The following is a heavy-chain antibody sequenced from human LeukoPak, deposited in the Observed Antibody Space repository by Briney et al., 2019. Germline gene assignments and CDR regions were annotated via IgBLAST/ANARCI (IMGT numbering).Heavy chain of an antibody. D-gene: IGHD3-10*01. CDR2: INPSGGST. Sequence: ASVKVSCKASGYTLTSYYMHWVRQAPGQGLEWMGIINPSGGSTSYAQKFQGRVTMTRDMSTSTVYMELSSLRSEDTAVYYCARVVTMVRGMDYYMDVWGKGTTVTVSS. CDR1: GYTLTSYY. V-gene: IGHV1-46*01. J-gene: IGHJ6*03. CDR3: ARVVTMVRGMDYYMDV.